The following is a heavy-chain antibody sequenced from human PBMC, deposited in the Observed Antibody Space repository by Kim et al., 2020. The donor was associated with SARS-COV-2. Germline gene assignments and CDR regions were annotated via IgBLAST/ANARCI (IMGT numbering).Heavy chain of an antibody. CDR1: GFTFSNAW. V-gene: IGHV3-15*01. Sequence: GGSLRLSCAASGFTFSNAWMSWVRQAPGKGLEWVGRIKSKTDGGTTDYAAPVKGRFTISRDDSKNTLYLQMNSLKTEDTAVYYCTTDLSTAAAGTLSYYYGMDVWGQGTTVTVSS. CDR2: IKSKTDGGTT. D-gene: IGHD6-13*01. CDR3: TTDLSTAAAGTLSYYYGMDV. J-gene: IGHJ6*02.